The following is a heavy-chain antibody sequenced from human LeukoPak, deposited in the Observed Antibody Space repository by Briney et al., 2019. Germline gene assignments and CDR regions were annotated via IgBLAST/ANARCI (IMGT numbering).Heavy chain of an antibody. Sequence: ASVKVSCKASGYTFTSYAMHWVRQAPGQRLEWMGWINAGNGNTKYSQKFRGRVTITRDTSASTAYMELSSLRSEDTAVHYCATPGPYYYGSGSYELAFDIWGQGTMVTVSS. CDR3: ATPGPYYYGSGSYELAFDI. J-gene: IGHJ3*02. CDR2: INAGNGNT. CDR1: GYTFTSYA. D-gene: IGHD3-10*01. V-gene: IGHV1-3*01.